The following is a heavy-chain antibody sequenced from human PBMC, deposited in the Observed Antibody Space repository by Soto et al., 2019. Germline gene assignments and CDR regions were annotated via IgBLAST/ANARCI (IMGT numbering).Heavy chain of an antibody. D-gene: IGHD2-21*01. CDR1: GFTFSTYW. V-gene: IGHV3-74*01. CDR3: ARQLGVPYSGYAMDV. J-gene: IGHJ6*02. Sequence: PGGSLRLSCVASGFTFSTYWMHWVRQTPGEGLVWVSHTDSDGTFTTYADSVKGRFTISRDNSKNTLYLEMNSLRAEDTGVYYCARQLGVPYSGYAMDVWGQGTTVTVCS. CDR2: TDSDGTFT.